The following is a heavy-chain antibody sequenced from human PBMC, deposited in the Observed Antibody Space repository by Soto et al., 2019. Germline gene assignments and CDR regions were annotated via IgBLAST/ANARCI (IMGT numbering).Heavy chain of an antibody. D-gene: IGHD3-10*01. CDR1: GGSVSSGSYY. J-gene: IGHJ6*02. V-gene: IGHV4-61*01. CDR3: AREYDYGSGSGGMDV. Sequence: PSETLSLTCTVSGGSVSSGSYYWSWIRQPPGKGLEWIGYIYYSGSTYYNPSLKSRVTMSIDTSKNQFSLKLRSVTAADAAVYFCAREYDYGSGSGGMDVWGQGTTVTVSS. CDR2: IYYSGST.